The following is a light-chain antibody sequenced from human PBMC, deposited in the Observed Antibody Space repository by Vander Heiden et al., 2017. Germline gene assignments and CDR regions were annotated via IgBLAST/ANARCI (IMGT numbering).Light chain of an antibody. CDR3: QQYNNWPPCT. V-gene: IGKV3-15*01. CDR1: QSVSSN. CDR2: GAS. J-gene: IGKJ2*02. Sequence: DIVMTQSPATLSVSPGERATLSCRASQSVSSNLAWYQQKPGQAPRLLIYGASTRATGIPARFSGSGCGTEFTLTISSLQSEDFAVYYCQQYNNWPPCTFGQGTKLEIK.